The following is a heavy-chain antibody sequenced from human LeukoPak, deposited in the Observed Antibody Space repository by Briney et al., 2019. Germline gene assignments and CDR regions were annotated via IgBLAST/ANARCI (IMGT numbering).Heavy chain of an antibody. CDR1: GGSVNSGSYY. D-gene: IGHD1-26*01. J-gene: IGHJ4*02. V-gene: IGHV4-61*01. CDR3: ARAAYSGSYHSDY. Sequence: KPSETLSLTCTVSGGSVNSGSYYWNWIRQPPGKGLEWIWYIYYSGSINYNPSLKSRVTISVDTSKNQFSLKLSSVTAADTAVYYCARAAYSGSYHSDYWGQGTLVTVSS. CDR2: IYYSGSI.